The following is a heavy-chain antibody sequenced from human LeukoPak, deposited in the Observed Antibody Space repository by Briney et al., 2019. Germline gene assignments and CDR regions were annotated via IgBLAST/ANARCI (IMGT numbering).Heavy chain of an antibody. D-gene: IGHD3-10*01. CDR1: GYTFTSYG. V-gene: IGHV1-18*01. Sequence: ASVKVSCKASGYTFTSYGISWVRQAPGQGLEWMGWISAYNGNTNYAQKLQGRVTMTTDTSTSTAYMELSSLRSEDTAVYYCARALRSGGFDYWGQGTLVTVSS. CDR2: ISAYNGNT. J-gene: IGHJ4*02. CDR3: ARALRSGGFDY.